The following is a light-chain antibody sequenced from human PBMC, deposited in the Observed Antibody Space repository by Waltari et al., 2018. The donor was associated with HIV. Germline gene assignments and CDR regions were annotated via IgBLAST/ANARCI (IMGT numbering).Light chain of an antibody. CDR2: DVS. CDR1: QGISSF. J-gene: IGKJ5*01. Sequence: IVLTHSPATLSLSPGERSTLSCRASQGISSFLAWYRQKPGQAPRLLIYDVSNRPTGISDRFSGSGSGTDFTLTINYLEPEDSGIYYCQQRRRWPVTFGEGTRLEIK. CDR3: QQRRRWPVT. V-gene: IGKV3-11*01.